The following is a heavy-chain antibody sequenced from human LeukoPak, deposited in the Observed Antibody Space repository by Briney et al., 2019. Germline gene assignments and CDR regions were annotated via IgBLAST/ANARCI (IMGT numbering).Heavy chain of an antibody. CDR1: GGSISSGSYY. D-gene: IGHD3-10*01. V-gene: IGHV4-61*02. CDR3: ARLTMFRGVIYGTDWHSDL. J-gene: IGHJ2*01. Sequence: SSQTLSLTCTASGGSISSGSYYWSWIRQPAGKGLEWIGRIYTSGSTNYNPSLKSRVTIPVDTSKNQFSLKLSSVTAADTAMYYCARLTMFRGVIYGTDWHSDLWGRGTLVTVSS. CDR2: IYTSGST.